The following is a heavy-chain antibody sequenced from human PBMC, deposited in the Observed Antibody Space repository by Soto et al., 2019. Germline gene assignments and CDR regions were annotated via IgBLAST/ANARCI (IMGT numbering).Heavy chain of an antibody. J-gene: IGHJ6*02. CDR2: IDPSHSYT. CDR1: GYCFTSYW. Sequence: GESLKISCQGSGYCFTSYWISWVRQMPGKGLEKMGRIDPSHSYTNYSPSFQGHVTFSADKSISTAYLQWSSLQASDTAMYFFARLAKASRRGYYGMDVWGQGTTVTVSS. V-gene: IGHV5-10-1*01. D-gene: IGHD2-2*01. CDR3: ARLAKASRRGYYGMDV.